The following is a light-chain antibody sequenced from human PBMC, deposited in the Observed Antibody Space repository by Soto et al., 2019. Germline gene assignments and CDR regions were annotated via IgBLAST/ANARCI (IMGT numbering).Light chain of an antibody. CDR2: EVS. Sequence: SALTQPASVSGSPGQSITISCTGTSSDVGRSNHVFWYQQHPGKAPKLIIYEVSSRPSGVSNRFSGSKSGNTASLTISGLQAEDEADYYCSAHTYGALVFGGGTQLTVL. CDR3: SAHTYGALV. V-gene: IGLV2-14*01. J-gene: IGLJ2*01. CDR1: SSDVGRSNH.